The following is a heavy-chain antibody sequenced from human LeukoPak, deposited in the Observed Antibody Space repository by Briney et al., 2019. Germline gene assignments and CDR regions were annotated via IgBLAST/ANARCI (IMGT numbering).Heavy chain of an antibody. CDR1: GYTLTELS. CDR3: ARGPQLHDASDI. D-gene: IGHD1-26*01. Sequence: ASVKVSCKVSGYTLTELSMHWVRQAPGKGLEWMGGFDPEDGETIYAQKFQGRVTMTEDTSTDTAYMELSSLRAEDTAVYYCARGPQLHDASDIWGQGTMVTVSS. J-gene: IGHJ3*02. V-gene: IGHV1-24*01. CDR2: FDPEDGET.